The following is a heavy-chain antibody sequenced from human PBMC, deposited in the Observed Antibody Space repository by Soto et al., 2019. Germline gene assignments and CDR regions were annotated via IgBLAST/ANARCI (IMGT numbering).Heavy chain of an antibody. CDR2: ISYSGSTI. Sequence: EVQLVESGGGLVQPGGSLTLSCAASGFTFSSYCMNWVRQAPGKGLEWVSYISYSGSTIYYADSVRGRFTSSRDNAKNSLYLQMNSLTDEDTAVSYCASDNYYDILTGYRDYGMDVWGQGTTVTVSS. CDR3: ASDNYYDILTGYRDYGMDV. J-gene: IGHJ6*02. CDR1: GFTFSSYC. V-gene: IGHV3-48*02. D-gene: IGHD3-9*01.